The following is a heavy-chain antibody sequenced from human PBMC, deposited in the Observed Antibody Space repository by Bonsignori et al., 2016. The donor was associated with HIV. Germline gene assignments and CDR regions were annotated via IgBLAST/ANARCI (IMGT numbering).Heavy chain of an antibody. CDR3: ARLPDYYDSSGYYLGYFDY. CDR2: IYYSGST. V-gene: IGHV4-39*01. Sequence: QLQLQESGPGLVKPSETLSLTCTVSGGSISSSSYYWGWIRQPPGKGLEWIGSIYYSGSTYYNPSLKSRVTISVDTSKNQFSLKLSSVTAADTAVYYCARLPDYYDSSGYYLGYFDYWGQGTLVTVSS. J-gene: IGHJ4*02. D-gene: IGHD3-22*01. CDR1: GGSISSSSYY.